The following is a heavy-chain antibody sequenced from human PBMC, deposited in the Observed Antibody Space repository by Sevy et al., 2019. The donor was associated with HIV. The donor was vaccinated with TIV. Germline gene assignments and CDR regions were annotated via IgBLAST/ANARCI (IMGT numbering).Heavy chain of an antibody. J-gene: IGHJ4*02. CDR1: GYSFTSYW. Sequence: GESLKISCKGSGYSFTSYWIGWVRQMPGKGLEWMGIIYPGDSDTRYSPSFQGQVTISADKSIGTAYLQLSSLKASDTAMYYCARHPPPNTAMGPQGLVDYWGQGTLVTISS. CDR3: ARHPPPNTAMGPQGLVDY. V-gene: IGHV5-51*01. D-gene: IGHD5-18*01. CDR2: IYPGDSDT.